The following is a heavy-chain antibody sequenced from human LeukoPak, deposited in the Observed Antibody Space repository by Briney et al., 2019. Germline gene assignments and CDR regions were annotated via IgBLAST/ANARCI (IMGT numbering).Heavy chain of an antibody. Sequence: SETLSLTCTVSGGPISSYYWSWIRQPPGKGLEWIGYIYYSGSTNYNPSLKSRVTISVDTSKNQFSLKLSSVTAADTAVYYCARFLSGSDFDYWGQGTLVTVSS. V-gene: IGHV4-59*08. CDR3: ARFLSGSDFDY. D-gene: IGHD1-26*01. CDR1: GGPISSYY. J-gene: IGHJ4*02. CDR2: IYYSGST.